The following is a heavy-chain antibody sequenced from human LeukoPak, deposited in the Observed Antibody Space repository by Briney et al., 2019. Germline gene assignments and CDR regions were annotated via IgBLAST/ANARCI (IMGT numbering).Heavy chain of an antibody. D-gene: IGHD3-10*01. CDR1: GFTFSSYG. V-gene: IGHV3-30*18. J-gene: IGHJ4*02. Sequence: PGRSLRLSCAASGFTFSSYGMHWVRQAPGKGLEWVAVISYDGSNKYYADSVKGRFTISRDNSKNTLYLQMNSLRAEDTAVYYCAKGPWESRFGELILGYFDYWGQGTLVTVSS. CDR3: AKGPWESRFGELILGYFDY. CDR2: ISYDGSNK.